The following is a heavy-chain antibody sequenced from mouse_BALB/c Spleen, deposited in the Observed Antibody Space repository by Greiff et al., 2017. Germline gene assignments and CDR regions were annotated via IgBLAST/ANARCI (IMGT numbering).Heavy chain of an antibody. Sequence: EVKLVESGGGLVQPGGSRKLSCAASGFTFSSFGMHWVRQAPEKGLEWVAYISSGSSTIYYADTVKGRFTISRDNPKNTLFLQMTSLRSEDTAMYYCARRSTMITTHYFDYWGQGTTLTVSS. CDR1: GFTFSSFG. CDR3: ARRSTMITTHYFDY. D-gene: IGHD2-4*01. V-gene: IGHV5-17*02. J-gene: IGHJ2*01. CDR2: ISSGSSTI.